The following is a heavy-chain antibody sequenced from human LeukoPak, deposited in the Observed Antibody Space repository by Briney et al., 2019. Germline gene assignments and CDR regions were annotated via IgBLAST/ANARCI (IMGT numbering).Heavy chain of an antibody. J-gene: IGHJ4*02. CDR1: GYTFTSYC. V-gene: IGHV1-46*01. CDR2: INPSSGST. CDR3: ARGGIIGQQLDQSDY. Sequence: GASVKVSCKASGYTFTSYCMHWVRQAPGQGLEWVGIINPSSGSTSYAQKFQGRVTMTRDTSTTTVYMELSSLRSEDTAVYYCARGGIIGQQLDQSDYWGRGTLVTVSS. D-gene: IGHD6-13*01.